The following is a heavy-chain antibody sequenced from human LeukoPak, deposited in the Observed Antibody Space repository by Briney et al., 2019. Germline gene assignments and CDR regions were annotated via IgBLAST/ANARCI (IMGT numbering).Heavy chain of an antibody. CDR1: GDSVSRNSAA. CDR3: ATSSSQKGAFDI. D-gene: IGHD6-13*01. CDR2: TYYRSKWYN. J-gene: IGHJ3*02. Sequence: TQTLSLTCAISGDSVSRNSAAWNWIRQSPSRGLEWLGRTYYRSKWYNDYAVSVKSRITINPDTSKNQFSLQLNSVTPEDTAVYYCATSSSQKGAFDIWGQGTMVTVSS. V-gene: IGHV6-1*01.